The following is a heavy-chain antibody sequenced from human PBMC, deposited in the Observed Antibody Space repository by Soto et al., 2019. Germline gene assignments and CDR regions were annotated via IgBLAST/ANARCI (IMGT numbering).Heavy chain of an antibody. D-gene: IGHD2-2*01. CDR1: GFTFDDYA. Sequence: EVQLVESGGGLVQPGRSLRLSCAASGFTFDDYAMHWVRQAPGKGLEWVSGISWNSGSIGYADSVKGRFTISRDNAKNSLYLQMNTLRAENTALYYCAKHRWVGGCYAFDYWGQGTLVTASS. J-gene: IGHJ4*02. CDR3: AKHRWVGGCYAFDY. CDR2: ISWNSGSI. V-gene: IGHV3-9*01.